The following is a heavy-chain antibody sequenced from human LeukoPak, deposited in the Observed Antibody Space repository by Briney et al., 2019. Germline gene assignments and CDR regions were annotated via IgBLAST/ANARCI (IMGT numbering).Heavy chain of an antibody. V-gene: IGHV4-59*01. J-gene: IGHJ5*02. CDR2: IHYSGNT. Sequence: SETLSLTCSVSGDCITSYYWSWIRQPPGKGLEWIGYIHYSGNTNYNPSLKSLVTISVDTSKNQFSLKLSSVTAADTAVYYCARVEVDGIDPWGQGTLVTVSS. CDR3: ARVEVDGIDP. CDR1: GDCITSYY. D-gene: IGHD5-24*01.